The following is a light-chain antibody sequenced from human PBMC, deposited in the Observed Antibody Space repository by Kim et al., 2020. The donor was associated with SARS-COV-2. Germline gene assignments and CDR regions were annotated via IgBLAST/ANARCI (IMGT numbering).Light chain of an antibody. CDR2: GAS. CDR3: HHFDNSLYT. CDR1: QSVTGNY. J-gene: IGKJ2*01. Sequence: LSPGERAPLPCRASQSVTGNYLGWYQQRPGQAPRLLIYGASTRATGIPDRFSGSGSGTDFTLPISRLESEDFAVYYCHHFDNSLYTFGQGTKLEI. V-gene: IGKV3-20*01.